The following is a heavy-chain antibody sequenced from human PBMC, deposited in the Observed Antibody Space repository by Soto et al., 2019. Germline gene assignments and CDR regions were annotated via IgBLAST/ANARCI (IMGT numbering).Heavy chain of an antibody. J-gene: IGHJ3*02. V-gene: IGHV3-11*01. D-gene: IGHD3-10*01. CDR2: ISSSGSTI. CDR1: GFTFSDYY. CDR3: ARCMVRGVISSPTDAFDI. Sequence: QVQLVESGGGLVKPGGSLRLSCAASGFTFSDYYMSWIRQAPGKGLEWVSYISSSGSTIYYADSVKGRFTISRDNAKNSLYLQMNSLRAEDTAVYYCARCMVRGVISSPTDAFDIWGQGTMVTVSS.